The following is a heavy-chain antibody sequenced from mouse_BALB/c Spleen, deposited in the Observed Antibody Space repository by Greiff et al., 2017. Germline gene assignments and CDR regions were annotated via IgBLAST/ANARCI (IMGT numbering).Heavy chain of an antibody. V-gene: IGHV8-11*01. CDR1: GFSLSTYGIG. CDR3: ARIADYYGSSYVWFAY. D-gene: IGHD1-1*01. J-gene: IGHJ3*01. CDR2: IWWNDNK. Sequence: QVTLKVSGPGILQPSQTLSLTCSFSGFSLSTYGIGVGWIRQPSGKGLEWLAHIWWNDNKYYNTALKSRLTISKDTSNNQVFLKIASVDTADTATYYCARIADYYGSSYVWFAYWGQGTLVTVSA.